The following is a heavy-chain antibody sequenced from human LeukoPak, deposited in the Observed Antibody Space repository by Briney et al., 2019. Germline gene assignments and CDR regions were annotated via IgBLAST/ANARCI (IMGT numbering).Heavy chain of an antibody. CDR2: IKQDGSEK. V-gene: IGHV3-7*01. CDR1: GFTFSSYA. J-gene: IGHJ4*02. CDR3: ARDWVRWLPDY. Sequence: GGSLRLSCAASGFTFSSYAMSWVRQAPGKGLEWVANIKQDGSEKYYVDSVKGRFTISRDNAKNSLYLQMNSLRAEDTAVYYCARDWVRWLPDYWGQGTLVTVSS. D-gene: IGHD5-24*01.